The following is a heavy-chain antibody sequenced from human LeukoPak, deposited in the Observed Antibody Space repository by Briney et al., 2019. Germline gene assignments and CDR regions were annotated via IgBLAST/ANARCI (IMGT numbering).Heavy chain of an antibody. D-gene: IGHD3-16*01. CDR3: AKDEDARLMYFQD. Sequence: GGSLRLSCAASGLTFISYAMSWVRQAPGKGLEWVSAISGSGSSIYYADSVKGRFTVSRDNSKNTLYLQMNTLRAEDTVVYYCAKDEDARLMYFQDWGQGTLVTVFS. V-gene: IGHV3-23*01. CDR2: ISGSGSSI. J-gene: IGHJ1*01. CDR1: GLTFISYA.